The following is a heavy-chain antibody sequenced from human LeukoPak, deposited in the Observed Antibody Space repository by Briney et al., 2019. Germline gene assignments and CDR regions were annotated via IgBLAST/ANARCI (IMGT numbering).Heavy chain of an antibody. J-gene: IGHJ4*02. Sequence: AASVKVSCKASGYTFTSYGISWVRQAPGQGLEWMGWISAYNGNTNYAQKLQGRVTMTTDTSTSTAYMELRSLRSDDTAVYYCARGVRYCSGGSCYYFDYWGQGTLVTVSS. V-gene: IGHV1-18*01. CDR2: ISAYNGNT. CDR3: ARGVRYCSGGSCYYFDY. D-gene: IGHD2-15*01. CDR1: GYTFTSYG.